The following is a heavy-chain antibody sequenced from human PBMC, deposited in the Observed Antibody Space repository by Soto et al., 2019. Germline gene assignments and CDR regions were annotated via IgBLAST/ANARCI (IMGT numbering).Heavy chain of an antibody. CDR1: GFTFSSYA. Sequence: PGGSLRLSCAGSGFTFSSYAMSWVRQAPGKGLEWVSAISGSGGSTYYADSVKGRFTISRDNSKNTLYLQMNSLRAEDTAVYYCARQNDRRIYYYYAMDVWGQGTTVTVSS. J-gene: IGHJ6*02. CDR3: ARQNDRRIYYYYAMDV. D-gene: IGHD3-22*01. CDR2: ISGSGGST. V-gene: IGHV3-23*01.